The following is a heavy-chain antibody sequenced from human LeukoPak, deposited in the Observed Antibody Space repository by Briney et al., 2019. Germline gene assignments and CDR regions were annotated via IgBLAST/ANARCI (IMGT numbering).Heavy chain of an antibody. J-gene: IGHJ6*03. CDR2: IVVGSGNT. Sequence: SVKVSCKASGFTFTSSAVQWVRQARGQRLEWRGWIVVGSGNTNYAQKFQERVTITRDMSTSTAYMELSSLRSEDTAVYYCAAGPVGATTTGYYYMDVWGKGTTVTVSS. CDR1: GFTFTSSA. V-gene: IGHV1-58*01. CDR3: AAGPVGATTTGYYYMDV. D-gene: IGHD1-26*01.